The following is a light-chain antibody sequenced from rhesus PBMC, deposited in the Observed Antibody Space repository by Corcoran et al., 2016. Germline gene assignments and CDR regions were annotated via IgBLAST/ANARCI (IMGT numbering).Light chain of an antibody. V-gene: IGKV1-74*01. CDR2: KAA. CDR1: ENVNNY. Sequence: DIQMTQSPSSLSASVGDRVTITCRTSENVNNYLNWYPQKPGKAPKLLIYKAATLQSGVPSRFSGSGSGTDYTFTISSLQSEDVATYYCQHNYGTPITCGPGTKLDIK. J-gene: IGKJ3*01. CDR3: QHNYGTPIT.